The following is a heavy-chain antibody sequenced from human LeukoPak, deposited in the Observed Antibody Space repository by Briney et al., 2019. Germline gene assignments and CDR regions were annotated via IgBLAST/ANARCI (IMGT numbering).Heavy chain of an antibody. D-gene: IGHD3-10*01. CDR2: INPNRGGT. J-gene: IGHJ4*02. Sequence: ASVKVSCKASGYTFTGYYMHWVRQAPGQGLEWMGWINPNRGGTNYAQKFQGRVTMTRDTSIRTAYMELSRLRSDDTAVYFCARLPMVRGVTPFDYWGEGTLVTVSS. CDR1: GYTFTGYY. V-gene: IGHV1-2*02. CDR3: ARLPMVRGVTPFDY.